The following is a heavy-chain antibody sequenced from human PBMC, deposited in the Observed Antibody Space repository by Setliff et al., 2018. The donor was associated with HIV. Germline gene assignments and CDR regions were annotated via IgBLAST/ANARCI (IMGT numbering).Heavy chain of an antibody. V-gene: IGHV4-39*02. CDR2: IYSSGST. D-gene: IGHD3-3*01. Sequence: PSETLSLTCTVSGGSISNSNYFWGWIRQPPGKGLEWIGRIYSSGSTYYQPSLQGRVSMSIDSSKNHFSLSLGYVTAADTAVYYCARSFSGRYFWSGYYTGPDPKGENAFDIWGQGTMVTVSS. CDR1: GGSISNSNYF. CDR3: ARSFSGRYFWSGYYTGPDPKGENAFDI. J-gene: IGHJ3*02.